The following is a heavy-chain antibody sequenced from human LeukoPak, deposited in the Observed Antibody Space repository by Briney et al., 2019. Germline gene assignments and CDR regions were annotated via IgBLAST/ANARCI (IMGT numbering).Heavy chain of an antibody. CDR3: ARYMAIAARHGFDY. J-gene: IGHJ4*02. CDR1: GGTFSSYA. CDR2: IIPIFGTA. Sequence: EASVKVSCKASGGTFSSYAISWVRQAPGQGLEWMGGIIPIFGTANYAQKFQGRVTITADESTSTAYMELSSLRSEDTAVYYCARYMAIAARHGFDYWGQGTLVTVSS. D-gene: IGHD6-6*01. V-gene: IGHV1-69*01.